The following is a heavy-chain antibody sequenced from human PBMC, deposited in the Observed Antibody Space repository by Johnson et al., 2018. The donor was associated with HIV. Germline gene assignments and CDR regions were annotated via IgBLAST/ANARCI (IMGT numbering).Heavy chain of an antibody. V-gene: IGHV3-20*04. Sequence: VQLVESGGGVVRPGGSLRLSCEASRFTFEDHDMSWVRQVPGQGLEWVSGINWNGGSTGYADSVKGRFIISRDNAKNSLYLQMNSLRAEETALYYCARGVYDYDGGGYQSAFDIWGQGTMVTVSS. J-gene: IGHJ3*02. D-gene: IGHD3-22*01. CDR1: RFTFEDHD. CDR2: INWNGGST. CDR3: ARGVYDYDGGGYQSAFDI.